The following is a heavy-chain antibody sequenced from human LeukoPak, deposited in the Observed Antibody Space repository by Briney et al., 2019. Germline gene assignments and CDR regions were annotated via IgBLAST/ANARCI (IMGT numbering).Heavy chain of an antibody. CDR2: IYYSGTT. J-gene: IGHJ4*02. CDR1: GVSIDSGDHY. CDR3: ARVRYFDWLGADYFDF. D-gene: IGHD3-9*01. Sequence: SETLSLTCNVPGVSIDSGDHYWSWIRLHPGTGLEWIGSIYYSGTTYYNPSLKSRLVISKDTSKNHISLALTSVTAADTAVYYCARVRYFDWLGADYFDFWGQGTLVTVSS. V-gene: IGHV4-31*03.